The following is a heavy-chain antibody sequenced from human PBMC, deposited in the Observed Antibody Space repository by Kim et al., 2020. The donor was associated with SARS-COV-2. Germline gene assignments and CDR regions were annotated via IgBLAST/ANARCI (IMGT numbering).Heavy chain of an antibody. J-gene: IGHJ3*02. D-gene: IGHD2-15*01. CDR1: GGSIRHYF. CDR3: ARLHTVVAEPPGPGACDI. CDR2: IYYSGST. V-gene: IGHV4-59*01. Sequence: SETLSLTCTVSGGSIRHYFWSWIRQTPRKGLEWIGNIYYSGSTHYNPSLKSRVTISVDMSKKQFSLKLRSVTAADTAIYYCARLHTVVAEPPGPGACDIWGRGTMVSVSS.